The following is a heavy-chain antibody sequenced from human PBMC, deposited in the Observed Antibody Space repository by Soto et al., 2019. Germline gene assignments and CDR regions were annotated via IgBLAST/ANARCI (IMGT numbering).Heavy chain of an antibody. V-gene: IGHV3-23*01. CDR1: GFTFNSYV. Sequence: GGSLRLSCAASGFTFNSYVMTWVRQAPGEGLEWVSSISRSGRGSAYYADSVKGRFTISRDNSENTLFLQMNNLRDEDTALYYCARGRYLDSSDYWVANLPFDHWDLGTLVTVSS. J-gene: IGHJ4*02. D-gene: IGHD3-22*01. CDR2: ISRSGRGSA. CDR3: ARGRYLDSSDYWVANLPFDH.